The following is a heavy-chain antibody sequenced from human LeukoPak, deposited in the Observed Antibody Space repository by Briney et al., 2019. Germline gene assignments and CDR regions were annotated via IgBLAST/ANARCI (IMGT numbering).Heavy chain of an antibody. CDR2: IYYSGST. D-gene: IGHD6-19*01. V-gene: IGHV4-59*01. Sequence: PSETLSLTCTVSGGSISSYYWSWIRQPPGKGLEWLGYIYYSGSTNYNPSLKSRVTISVDTSKNQFSLKLSSVTAADTAVYYCASSDYSSGWYVAYSGQGTLVTVSS. CDR3: ASSDYSSGWYVAY. CDR1: GGSISSYY. J-gene: IGHJ4*02.